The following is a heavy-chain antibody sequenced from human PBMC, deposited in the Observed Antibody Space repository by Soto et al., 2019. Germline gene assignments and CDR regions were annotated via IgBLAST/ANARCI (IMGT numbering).Heavy chain of an antibody. Sequence: GASVKVSFKAARYTFTGHYLHCVRQAPGRGLEWMGRINPNSGGANYAQKFQGRVTLTRDTSISTASMEVSRLRSDDTAVYFCAREAENYSYYGMDVWGQGTTVTVSS. CDR1: RYTFTGHY. V-gene: IGHV1-2*02. J-gene: IGHJ6*02. CDR2: INPNSGGA. CDR3: AREAENYSYYGMDV.